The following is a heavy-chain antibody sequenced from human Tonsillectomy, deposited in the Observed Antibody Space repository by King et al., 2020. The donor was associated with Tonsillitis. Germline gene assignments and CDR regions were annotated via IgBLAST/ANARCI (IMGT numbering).Heavy chain of an antibody. CDR2: IYWDDDN. CDR1: GFSLTTSRVG. Sequence: TLKESGPTLVKPTQTLTLTCTFSGFSLTTSRVGVGWIRQPPGKSLEWLALIYWDDDNHYSPSLKSRLTITKDTSKNQVVRTMTYMDPVDTATYYCAHATLYYDSGNYYNALYYYMDVWGEGTTVTVSS. V-gene: IGHV2-5*02. J-gene: IGHJ6*03. CDR3: AHATLYYDSGNYYNALYYYMDV. D-gene: IGHD3-10*01.